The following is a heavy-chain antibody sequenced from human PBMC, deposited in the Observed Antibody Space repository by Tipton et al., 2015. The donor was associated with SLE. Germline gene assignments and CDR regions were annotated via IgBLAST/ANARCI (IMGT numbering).Heavy chain of an antibody. CDR1: GGSISSDNW. CDR3: ARDLWVTQASDY. V-gene: IGHV4-4*02. J-gene: IGHJ4*02. Sequence: TLSLTCVVSGGSISSDNWWSWVRQPPGKGLEWIGEIYHTGSTKYNPSLKSRVTMSVDKSRNQFSLELSSVTAADTAVYYCARDLWVTQASDYWGQGTLVTVSS. D-gene: IGHD2-21*02. CDR2: IYHTGST.